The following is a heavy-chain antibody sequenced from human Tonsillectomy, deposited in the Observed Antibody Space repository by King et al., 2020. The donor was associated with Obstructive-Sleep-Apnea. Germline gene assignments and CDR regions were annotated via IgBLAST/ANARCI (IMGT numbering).Heavy chain of an antibody. CDR1: GDSVSSNSVA. Sequence: VQLQQSGPGLVKPSQPLSLTCAISGDSVSSNSVAWNWIRQSPSRGLEWLGMTYYRSKWCNDYAVSVKSRITINPDTSKNQFSLQLNSVTTEDTAGDYCARDRGSRWDNWFDPWGQGTLVTVSS. CDR3: ARDRGSRWDNWFDP. V-gene: IGHV6-1*01. J-gene: IGHJ5*02. CDR2: TYYRSKWCN. D-gene: IGHD6-13*01.